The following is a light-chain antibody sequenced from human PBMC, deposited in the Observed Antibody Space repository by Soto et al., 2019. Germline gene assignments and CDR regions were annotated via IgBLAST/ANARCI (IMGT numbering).Light chain of an antibody. CDR2: DAS. V-gene: IGKV3-11*01. Sequence: EIVLTQSPATLSLSPGERATLSCRASQSVSSYLAWYQQKPGQAPRLLIYDASNRATGIPARFSGSGSGTDFTHTISILEPEDFAFYYGQQRSNWPPYTFGQGTKLEIK. CDR3: QQRSNWPPYT. J-gene: IGKJ2*01. CDR1: QSVSSY.